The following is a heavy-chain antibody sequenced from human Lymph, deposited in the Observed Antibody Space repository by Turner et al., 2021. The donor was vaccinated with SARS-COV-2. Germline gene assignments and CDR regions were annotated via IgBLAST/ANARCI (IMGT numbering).Heavy chain of an antibody. CDR1: GFPFSSDS. D-gene: IGHD6-19*01. CDR2: ISSSSTYI. V-gene: IGHV3-21*01. Sequence: VQLVESGGSLVKPGGSRRLSCAASGFPFSSDSMHWVRQAPGKGLEWVSSISSSSTYIYYADSVKGRFTISRDNAKNSLYLQMNSLRAEDTAVYYCAGQAVAGTSLGYYYYGMDVWGQGTTVTVSS. J-gene: IGHJ6*02. CDR3: AGQAVAGTSLGYYYYGMDV.